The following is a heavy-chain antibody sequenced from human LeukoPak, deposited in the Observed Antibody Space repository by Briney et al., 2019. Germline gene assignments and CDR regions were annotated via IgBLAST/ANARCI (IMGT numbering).Heavy chain of an antibody. J-gene: IGHJ4*02. CDR2: ISGSGGST. CDR1: GFTFSSYA. Sequence: GGSLRLSCSASGFTFSSYAMSWVRQAPGKGLEWVSAISGSGGSTYYADSVKGRFTISRDNSKNTLYLQMNSLRAEDTAVYYCAKAPLWFGHQYAPDYWGQGTLVTVSS. D-gene: IGHD3-10*01. V-gene: IGHV3-23*01. CDR3: AKAPLWFGHQYAPDY.